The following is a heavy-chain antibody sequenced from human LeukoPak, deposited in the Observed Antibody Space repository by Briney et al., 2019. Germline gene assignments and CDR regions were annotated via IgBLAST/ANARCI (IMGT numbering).Heavy chain of an antibody. CDR1: GYTFTNNF. D-gene: IGHD3-10*01. CDR2: INPNSGGT. J-gene: IGHJ3*02. Sequence: ASVTVSCKASGYTFTNNFMHWVRQAPGQGLEWMGWINPNSGGTNYAQKFQGRVTMTRDTSISTAYMELSRLRSDDAAVYYCARVGEDYPAFDIWGQGTMVTVSS. V-gene: IGHV1-2*02. CDR3: ARVGEDYPAFDI.